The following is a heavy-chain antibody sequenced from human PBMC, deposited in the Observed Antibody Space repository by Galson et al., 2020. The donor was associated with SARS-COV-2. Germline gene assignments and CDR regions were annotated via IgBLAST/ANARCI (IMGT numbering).Heavy chain of an antibody. Sequence: GESLKISCAASGFTFSRYAMQWVRQAPGKGLEWLAAISYDGSNKHYTDSVKGRFTISRDNAKNTVYLQMNSLRTEDTALYYCARDYYDSNGYSGGMDYWGQGTLATVSS. CDR2: ISYDGSNK. V-gene: IGHV3-30*04. CDR3: ARDYYDSNGYSGGMDY. J-gene: IGHJ4*02. D-gene: IGHD3-22*01. CDR1: GFTFSRYA.